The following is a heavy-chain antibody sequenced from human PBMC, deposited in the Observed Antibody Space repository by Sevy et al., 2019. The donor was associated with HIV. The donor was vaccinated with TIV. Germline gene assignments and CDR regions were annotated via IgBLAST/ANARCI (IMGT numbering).Heavy chain of an antibody. Sequence: GESLKISCAASGFTFSNYGMHWVRQAPGKGLEWVAVIWYDGSYKYYADSVKGRFTISRDNTKSTLYLQMKSLRAEDTALYYCAKTFAIFGVLMSPDFDPWGQGTLVTVSS. J-gene: IGHJ5*02. CDR2: IWYDGSYK. D-gene: IGHD3-3*01. CDR3: AKTFAIFGVLMSPDFDP. V-gene: IGHV3-33*06. CDR1: GFTFSNYG.